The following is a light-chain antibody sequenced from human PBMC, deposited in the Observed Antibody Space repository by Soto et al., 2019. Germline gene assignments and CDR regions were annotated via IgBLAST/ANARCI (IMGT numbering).Light chain of an antibody. Sequence: QSALTQPPSAYGSPGQSFTIACTGTSSDVGGYNYVSWYQQHPGKAPKLMINEVIKRPSGVPDRFSGSKSGNTASLTVTGLQAEDEADYYCSSYAGNNNLRVFGGGTKLTVL. CDR2: EVI. J-gene: IGLJ2*01. V-gene: IGLV2-8*01. CDR1: SSDVGGYNY. CDR3: SSYAGNNNLRV.